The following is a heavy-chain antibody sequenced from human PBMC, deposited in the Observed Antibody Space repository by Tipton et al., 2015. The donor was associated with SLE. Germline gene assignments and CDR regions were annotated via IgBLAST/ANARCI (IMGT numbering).Heavy chain of an antibody. CDR2: IYYSGST. V-gene: IGHV4-59*08. CDR3: AGTDETGGSPIVTTTRVDF. J-gene: IGHJ4*02. CDR1: GGSISSYY. D-gene: IGHD5-12*01. Sequence: TLSLTCTVSGGSISSYYWSWIRQPPGKGLEWIGNIYYSGSTNYNPSLKSRVTISVDTSKNQFSLKLSSVTAADTAVYYCAGTDETGGSPIVTTTRVDFWGQGALVTVSS.